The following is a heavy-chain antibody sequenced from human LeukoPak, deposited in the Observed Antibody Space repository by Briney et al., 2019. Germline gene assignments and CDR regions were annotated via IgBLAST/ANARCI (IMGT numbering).Heavy chain of an antibody. CDR3: AREAITIFGLVRTQTTKGPHRFDP. V-gene: IGHV1-46*01. CDR2: INPSGGST. J-gene: IGHJ5*02. CDR1: GYTFTSYH. Sequence: ASVKVSCKASGYTFTSYHMHWVRQAPGQGLEWMGIINPSGGSTNYAQRFRGRVTMTRDMSTGTVYMELSNLTSEDTAVYYCAREAITIFGLVRTQTTKGPHRFDPWGQGTLVTVSS. D-gene: IGHD3-3*01.